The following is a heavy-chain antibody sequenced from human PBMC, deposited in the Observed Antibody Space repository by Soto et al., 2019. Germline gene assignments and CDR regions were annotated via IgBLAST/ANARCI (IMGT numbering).Heavy chain of an antibody. CDR1: GGTFSSYA. D-gene: IGHD5-12*01. V-gene: IGHV1-69*12. CDR2: IIPIFGTA. Sequence: QVQLVQSGAEVKKPGSSVKVSCKASGGTFSSYAISWVRQAPGQGLEWMGGIIPIFGTANYAQKFQGRVTMTADESTSTAYMELSSLRSEDTAVYYCARVRGSKGGYTLDYWGQGTLVTVSS. CDR3: ARVRGSKGGYTLDY. J-gene: IGHJ4*02.